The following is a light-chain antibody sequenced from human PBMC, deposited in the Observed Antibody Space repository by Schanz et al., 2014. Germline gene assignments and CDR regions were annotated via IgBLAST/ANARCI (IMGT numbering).Light chain of an antibody. V-gene: IGKV3-11*01. CDR3: QQYNNWAPWT. CDR1: QSVSSY. Sequence: EIVLTQSPATLSLSPGERATLSCRASQSVSSYLAWYQQKPGQAPRLLIYDASNRATGIPARFSGSGSGTDFTLTISSLEPEDFAVYYCQQYNNWAPWTFGQGTKVE. CDR2: DAS. J-gene: IGKJ1*01.